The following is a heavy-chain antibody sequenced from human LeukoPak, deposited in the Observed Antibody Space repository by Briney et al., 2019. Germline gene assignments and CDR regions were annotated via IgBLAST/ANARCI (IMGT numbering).Heavy chain of an antibody. CDR1: GFTFSSYE. V-gene: IGHV3-66*01. D-gene: IGHD7-27*01. Sequence: GGSLRLSCAASGFTFSSYEMNWVRQAPGKGLEWVSVIYTGGSTSYADSVKGRFTISRDSSTNTLFLQMNSLRAEDTAVYYCARASTLRTGDAHWGQGTLVTVSS. CDR2: IYTGGST. J-gene: IGHJ4*02. CDR3: ARASTLRTGDAH.